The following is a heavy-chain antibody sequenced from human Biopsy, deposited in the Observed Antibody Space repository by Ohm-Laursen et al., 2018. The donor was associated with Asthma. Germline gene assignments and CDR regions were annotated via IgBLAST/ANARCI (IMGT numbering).Heavy chain of an antibody. J-gene: IGHJ6*02. V-gene: IGHV3-30*18. Sequence: SLRLSCAASGFTFSSYSMYWVRQAPGKGLEWVAVISYDGSNKYYADSVKGRFTISRDNSKNTLYLQMNSLRAEDTAVYYCAKDTEGRYDFWSGLSYNYYGMDVRGQGTTVTVSS. D-gene: IGHD3-3*01. CDR1: GFTFSSYS. CDR2: ISYDGSNK. CDR3: AKDTEGRYDFWSGLSYNYYGMDV.